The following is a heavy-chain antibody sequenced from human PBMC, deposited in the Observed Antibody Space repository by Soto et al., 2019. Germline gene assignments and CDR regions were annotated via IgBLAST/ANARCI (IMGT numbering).Heavy chain of an antibody. CDR2: ISTYNGNT. Sequence: ASVKVSCKASGYTFTNYGFTWVRQAPGQGLEWLGWISTYNGNTKYAQKVQGRLTMTTDTSTSTANMELTSLRSDDTALYYCARTPVTPSYYYRDVGGKGPPVTVPS. J-gene: IGHJ6*03. V-gene: IGHV1-18*01. CDR3: ARTPVTPSYYYRDV. D-gene: IGHD4-17*01. CDR1: GYTFTNYG.